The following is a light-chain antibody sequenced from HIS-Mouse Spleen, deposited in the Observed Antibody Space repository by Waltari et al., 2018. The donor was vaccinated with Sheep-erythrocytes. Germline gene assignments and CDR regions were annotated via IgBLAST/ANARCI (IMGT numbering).Light chain of an antibody. Sequence: QSALTQPASVSGSPGQSITISCTGTSSDVWSYNLVSWYQQHQGKAPKLMIYEGSKRPSGVSNRFSGSKSGNTASLTISGLQAEDEADYYCCSYAGSSTFVFGTGTKVTVL. CDR2: EGS. V-gene: IGLV2-23*03. CDR3: CSYAGSSTFV. J-gene: IGLJ1*01. CDR1: SSDVWSYNL.